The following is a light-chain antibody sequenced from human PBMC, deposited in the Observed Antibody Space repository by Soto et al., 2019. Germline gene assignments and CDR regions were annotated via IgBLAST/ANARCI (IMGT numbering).Light chain of an antibody. CDR2: DVD. J-gene: IGLJ3*02. CDR3: ISYYNYITRV. Sequence: QSALTQPASVSGSPGQSISISCSGSNNNVGAYDYVSWYQHPPPQAPNLFIYDVDNRPSGISDLFSGSKSGRSAPLTSAGRTNDDEGEYCGISYYNYITRVFGGGTKLTVL. CDR1: NNNVGAYDY. V-gene: IGLV2-14*03.